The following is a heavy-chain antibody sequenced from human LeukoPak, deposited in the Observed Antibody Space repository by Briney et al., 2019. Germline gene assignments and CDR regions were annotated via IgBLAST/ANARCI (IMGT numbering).Heavy chain of an antibody. V-gene: IGHV3-30*04. CDR3: AKDGPYYGSGAMYYFDF. Sequence: PGGSLRLSCAASGFIFSSYAMHWVRQAPGKGLEWVAVISYDGSNKYYADSVKGRFTISRDNSKNTLYVQMSSLRAEDTAVYYCAKDGPYYGSGAMYYFDFWGQGTPVTVSS. CDR2: ISYDGSNK. J-gene: IGHJ4*02. CDR1: GFIFSSYA. D-gene: IGHD3-10*01.